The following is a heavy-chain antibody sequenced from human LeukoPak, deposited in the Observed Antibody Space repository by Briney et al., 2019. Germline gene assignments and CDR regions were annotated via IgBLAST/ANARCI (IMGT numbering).Heavy chain of an antibody. V-gene: IGHV1-2*02. J-gene: IGHJ4*02. CDR1: GYTFTGYY. D-gene: IGHD6-13*01. Sequence: ASVKVSCKASGYTFTGYYMHWVRQAPGQGLEWMGWINPNSGGTNYAQKFQGRVTMTRDTSISTAYMELSRLRSDDTAVYYCVRDRATRIAAAGDDYWGQGTLVTVSS. CDR2: INPNSGGT. CDR3: VRDRATRIAAAGDDY.